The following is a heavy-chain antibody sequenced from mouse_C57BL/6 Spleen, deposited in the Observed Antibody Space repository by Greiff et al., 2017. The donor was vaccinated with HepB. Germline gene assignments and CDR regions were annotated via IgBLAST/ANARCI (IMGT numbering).Heavy chain of an antibody. J-gene: IGHJ2*01. CDR2: IDPSDSYT. CDR1: GYTFTSYW. CDR3: ARSNEGGYY. V-gene: IGHV1-59*01. Sequence: QVQLQQPGAELVRPGTSVKLSCKASGYTFTSYWMHWVKQRPGQGLEWIGVIDPSDSYTNYNQKFKGKATLTVDTSSSTAYMQLSSLTSEDSAVYYCARSNEGGYYWGQGTTLTVSS.